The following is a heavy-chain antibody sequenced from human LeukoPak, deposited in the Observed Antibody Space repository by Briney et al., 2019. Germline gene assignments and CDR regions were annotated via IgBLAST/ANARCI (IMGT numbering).Heavy chain of an antibody. CDR1: GFTFSSYA. CDR3: ARNSGNKAFDI. V-gene: IGHV3-23*01. J-gene: IGHJ3*02. Sequence: GGSLRLSCAASGFTFSSYAMSWVRQAPGKGLEWVSAIGGNTYYADSVRGRFTISRDISKNTLYLQMNSLRAEDTAVYYCARNSGNKAFDIWGQGTVVTVSS. CDR2: IGGNT.